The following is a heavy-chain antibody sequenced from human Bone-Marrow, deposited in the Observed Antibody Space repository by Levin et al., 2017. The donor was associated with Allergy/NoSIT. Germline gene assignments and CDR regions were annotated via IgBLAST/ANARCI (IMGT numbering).Heavy chain of an antibody. CDR2: ISGSGGTT. Sequence: GGSLRLSCAASGFTFSSYAMSWVRQAPGKGLEWVSAISGSGGTTYYADSMKGRFTISRDNSKNMLYLQMNSLRAEDTAVYYCARVTMTREFDYWGQGTLVTVSS. V-gene: IGHV3-23*01. J-gene: IGHJ4*02. CDR3: ARVTMTREFDY. CDR1: GFTFSSYA. D-gene: IGHD4-17*01.